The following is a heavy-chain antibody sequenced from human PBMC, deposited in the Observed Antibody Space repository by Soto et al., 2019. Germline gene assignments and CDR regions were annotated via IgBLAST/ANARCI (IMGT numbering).Heavy chain of an antibody. CDR2: ISHEGSRK. V-gene: IGHV3-30*18. J-gene: IGHJ6*02. CDR3: AKDRGPLGNSGMDV. Sequence: QVKLVESGGGVVQPGRSLRLSCAASGFTFSTYGMHWVRQAPGKGLDWVAVISHEGSRKYYGDSVKGRFTISRDNSKKPLYLQMNSLRPEDTSVYYCAKDRGPLGNSGMDVWGQGATVTVSS. D-gene: IGHD3-10*01. CDR1: GFTFSTYG.